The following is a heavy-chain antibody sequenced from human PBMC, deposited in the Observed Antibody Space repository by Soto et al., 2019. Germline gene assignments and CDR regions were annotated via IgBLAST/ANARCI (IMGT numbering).Heavy chain of an antibody. CDR2: ISYDGSNK. J-gene: IGHJ4*02. D-gene: IGHD2-8*01. V-gene: IGHV3-30-3*01. CDR1: GFTFSSYA. CDR3: ARDGEHGLRVLMVSHFDY. Sequence: HPGGSLRLSCAASGFTFSSYAMHWVRQAPGKGLEWVAVISYDGSNKYYADSVKGRFTISRDNSKNTLYLQMNSLRAEDTAVYYCARDGEHGLRVLMVSHFDYWGQGTLVTVSS.